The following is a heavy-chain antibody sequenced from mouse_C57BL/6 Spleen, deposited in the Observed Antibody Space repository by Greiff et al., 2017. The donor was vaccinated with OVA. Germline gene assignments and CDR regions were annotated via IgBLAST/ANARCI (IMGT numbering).Heavy chain of an antibody. J-gene: IGHJ4*01. D-gene: IGHD1-1*01. CDR3: ARMKDYYGSSYDAMDY. CDR2: IWWDDDK. Sequence: QVTLKVSGPGILQPSQTLSLTCSFSGFSLSTSGMGVGWIRQPPGKGLVWLVHIWWDDDKYYNPALKSRPPISKDTSKNQVFLKIANVDTADTATYYCARMKDYYGSSYDAMDYWGQGTSVTVSS. CDR1: GFSLSTSGMG. V-gene: IGHV8-8*01.